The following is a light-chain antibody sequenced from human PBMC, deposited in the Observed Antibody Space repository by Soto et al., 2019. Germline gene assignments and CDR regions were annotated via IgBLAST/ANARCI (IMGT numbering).Light chain of an antibody. J-gene: IGKJ4*01. CDR3: QQRNDWLT. V-gene: IGKV3-11*01. Sequence: IVLTQSPATLSLSPGERATLSCRASQSISSYLAWYQQKPGQAPRLLIYDASNRATGIPARFSGSGSGTDFTLTISSLEPEDFADYYCQQRNDWLTFGGGTKVEIK. CDR1: QSISSY. CDR2: DAS.